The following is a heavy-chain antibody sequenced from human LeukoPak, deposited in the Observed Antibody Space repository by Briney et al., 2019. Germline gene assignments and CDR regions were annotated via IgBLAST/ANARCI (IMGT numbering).Heavy chain of an antibody. V-gene: IGHV1-18*01. CDR1: GYTFTSYG. D-gene: IGHD3-10*01. CDR2: ISAYNGNT. J-gene: IGHJ6*03. Sequence: ASVKVSCKASGYTFTSYGISWVRQAPGQGLEWMGWISAYNGNTNYAQKLQGRVTMTTDTSTSTAYMELRSLRSDDTAVHYCARSLSGYYGSGSPRGDYYYMDVWGKGTTVTISS. CDR3: ARSLSGYYGSGSPRGDYYYMDV.